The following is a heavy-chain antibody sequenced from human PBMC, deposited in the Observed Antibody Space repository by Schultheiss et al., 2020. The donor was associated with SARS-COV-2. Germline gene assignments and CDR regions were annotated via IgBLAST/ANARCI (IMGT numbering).Heavy chain of an antibody. CDR3: ARQHGSGSQGLDY. V-gene: IGHV5-51*01. J-gene: IGHJ4*02. Sequence: GESLKISCKGSGYSFTSYWIAWVRQMPGKGLEWMGIIYPGDSDIRYSPSFQGQVTISADKSINTAYLQWSSLKASDTAMYYCARQHGSGSQGLDYWGQGTLVTVSS. CDR1: GYSFTSYW. D-gene: IGHD3-10*01. CDR2: IYPGDSDI.